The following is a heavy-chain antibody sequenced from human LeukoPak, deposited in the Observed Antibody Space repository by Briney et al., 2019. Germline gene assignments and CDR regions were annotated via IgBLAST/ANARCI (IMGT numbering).Heavy chain of an antibody. V-gene: IGHV4-38-2*02. Sequence: KSSETLSLTCTVSGYSISSGYCWGWIRQPPGKRLEWIGSIYHSVSIYYNPSLKSRGTISVDTSKNQFSLKLSSVTAADTAVYYCARGMYASFDYWGQGTLVTVSS. CDR2: IYHSVSI. CDR1: GYSISSGYC. D-gene: IGHD2-8*01. J-gene: IGHJ4*02. CDR3: ARGMYASFDY.